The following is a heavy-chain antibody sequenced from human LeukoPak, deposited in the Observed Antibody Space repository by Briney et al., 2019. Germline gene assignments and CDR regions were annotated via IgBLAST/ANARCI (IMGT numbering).Heavy chain of an antibody. CDR1: EFTFSNYW. Sequence: GGSLRLSCAAPEFTFSNYWMNWVRQAPGKGLEWVASIKQDGSEKSYVDPVKGRFTTSKDNAKNSLYLQMNSLRAQDTAVYYCATSEDVSSVYRSLNYWGQGTLVTVSS. J-gene: IGHJ4*02. CDR3: ATSEDVSSVYRSLNY. CDR2: IKQDGSEK. V-gene: IGHV3-7*01. D-gene: IGHD3-22*01.